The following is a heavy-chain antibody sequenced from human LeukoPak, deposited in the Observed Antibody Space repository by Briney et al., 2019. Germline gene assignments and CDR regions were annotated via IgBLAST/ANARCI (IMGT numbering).Heavy chain of an antibody. J-gene: IGHJ4*02. CDR1: GFTFSSYG. D-gene: IGHD5-24*01. V-gene: IGHV3-23*01. Sequence: GGSLRLSCAASGFTFSSYGMHWVRQAPGKGQEWVSAISGSGGSTYYADSVKGRFTISRDNSKNTLYLQMNSLGAEDTAVYYCAKDAMATISYYFDYWGQGTLVTVSS. CDR2: ISGSGGST. CDR3: AKDAMATISYYFDY.